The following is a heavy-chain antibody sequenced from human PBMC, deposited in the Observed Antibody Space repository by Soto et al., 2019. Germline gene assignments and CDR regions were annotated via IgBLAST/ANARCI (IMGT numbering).Heavy chain of an antibody. J-gene: IGHJ4*02. CDR2: IKQDGSEK. Sequence: EVQLVESGGGLVQPGGSLRLSCAASGFTFSSYWMSWVRQAPGKGLEWVANIKQDGSEKYYVDSVKGRFTISRDNAKNSLYLQMNSLRAEDTAVYYCARVRCSGGSCNFSAYFDYWGQGTLVTVSS. V-gene: IGHV3-7*01. D-gene: IGHD2-15*01. CDR3: ARVRCSGGSCNFSAYFDY. CDR1: GFTFSSYW.